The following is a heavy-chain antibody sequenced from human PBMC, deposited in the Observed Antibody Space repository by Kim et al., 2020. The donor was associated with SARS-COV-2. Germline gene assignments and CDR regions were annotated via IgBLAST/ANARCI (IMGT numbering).Heavy chain of an antibody. CDR1: GYSFSGYW. CDR2: TFPVAPNN. Sequence: GESLKISCKGFGYSFSGYWITWVRQMPGKGWEGLGITFPVAPNNSYSPSFRGQVTMSVDKSINTAYLQLNSLKASDTAMYYCARQAVTVPTLNSVSFDPWGQGTLVTVSS. V-gene: IGHV5-51*01. D-gene: IGHD4-17*01. CDR3: ARQAVTVPTLNSVSFDP. J-gene: IGHJ5*02.